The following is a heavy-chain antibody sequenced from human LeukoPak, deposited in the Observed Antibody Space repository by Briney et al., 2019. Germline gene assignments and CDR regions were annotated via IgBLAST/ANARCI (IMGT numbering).Heavy chain of an antibody. D-gene: IGHD5-12*01. Sequence: SETLSLTCAVYGGSFSGYYWSWIRQPPGKGLEWIGEINHSGSTNYNPSLKSRVTISVDTSKNQFSLKLSSVTAADTAVYYCARGATILFSTGHFDYWGQGTLVTVSS. CDR1: GGSFSGYY. CDR2: INHSGST. J-gene: IGHJ4*02. CDR3: ARGATILFSTGHFDY. V-gene: IGHV4-34*01.